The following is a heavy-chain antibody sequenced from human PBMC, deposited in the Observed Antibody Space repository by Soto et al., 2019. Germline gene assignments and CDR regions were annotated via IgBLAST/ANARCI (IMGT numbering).Heavy chain of an antibody. CDR2: ISSSGYI. CDR1: GFNFNSYT. CDR3: AIDCSGGSCYPGMDV. D-gene: IGHD2-15*01. V-gene: IGHV3-21*01. J-gene: IGHJ6*02. Sequence: GGSLRLSCAASGFNFNSYTINWVRQAPGKRLEWLSSISSSGYIFSTDSVRGRFTISRDNAKNSVYLQINSLRAEDTAVYFCAIDCSGGSCYPGMDVWGQGTTVTVSS.